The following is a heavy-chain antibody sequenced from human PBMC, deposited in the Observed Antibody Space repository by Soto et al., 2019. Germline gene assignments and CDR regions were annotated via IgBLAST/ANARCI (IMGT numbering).Heavy chain of an antibody. J-gene: IGHJ4*02. CDR3: ARGTGIVALPGEMEDVKYDY. D-gene: IGHD2-21*01. CDR1: GQSFSGHS. CDR2: INESGST. V-gene: IGHV4-34*01. Sequence: QVQLQQWGAGLVKPSETLSLSCGVYGQSFSGHSWAWIRQPPGKGMEWIGEINESGSTYYNPSLKSRVTISTDTSKNQFSLKLSSVSAADTAAYFCARGTGIVALPGEMEDVKYDYWGQGTLVNVSS.